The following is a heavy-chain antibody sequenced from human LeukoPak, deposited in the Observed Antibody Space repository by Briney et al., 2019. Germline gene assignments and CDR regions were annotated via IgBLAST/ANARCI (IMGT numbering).Heavy chain of an antibody. Sequence: GGSLRLSCAASGFTSSSYGMHWVRHAPGKGLEWVAVISYDGGIKYYADSVKGRFTISRDNSKNTPYLQMNSLRAEDTAVYYCATERIVATIARAFDYWGQGTLVTVSS. CDR1: GFTSSSYG. V-gene: IGHV3-30*03. J-gene: IGHJ4*02. D-gene: IGHD5-12*01. CDR3: ATERIVATIARAFDY. CDR2: ISYDGGIK.